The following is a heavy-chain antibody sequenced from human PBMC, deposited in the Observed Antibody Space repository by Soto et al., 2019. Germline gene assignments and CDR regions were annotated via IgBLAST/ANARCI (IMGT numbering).Heavy chain of an antibody. V-gene: IGHV1-69*06. CDR2: IIPIFGTA. Sequence: SVKVSCKASGYMFINYGISWVRQAPGQGLEWMGGIIPIFGTANYAQKFQGRVTITADKSTSTAYMELSSLRSEYTAVYYCASTTPPPSHTIFGVVPPHLDSYYYGMDVWGQGTTVTVSS. J-gene: IGHJ6*02. CDR3: ASTTPPPSHTIFGVVPPHLDSYYYGMDV. CDR1: GYMFINYG. D-gene: IGHD3-3*01.